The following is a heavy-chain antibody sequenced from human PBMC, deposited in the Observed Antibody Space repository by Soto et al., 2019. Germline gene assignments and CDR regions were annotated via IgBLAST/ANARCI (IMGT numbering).Heavy chain of an antibody. CDR3: ARALRGRWLQLNYYYGMDV. CDR2: IIPIFGTA. D-gene: IGHD5-12*01. V-gene: IGHV1-69*13. Sequence: SVKVSCKASGGTFSSYAISWVRQAPGQGLEWMGGIIPIFGTANYAQKFQGRVTITADESTSTAYMELSSLRSEDTAVYYCARALRGRWLQLNYYYGMDVWGQGTTVTVYS. J-gene: IGHJ6*02. CDR1: GGTFSSYA.